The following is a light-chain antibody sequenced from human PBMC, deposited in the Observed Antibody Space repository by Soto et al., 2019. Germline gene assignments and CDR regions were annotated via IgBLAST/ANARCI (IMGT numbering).Light chain of an antibody. Sequence: DIQMTQSASTLSASVGDRVTITCRASQSISTWLAWYQQRPGKAPKLLISDTSTLEGGVPSRFSGSGYGTEFTLTISSLQPDDFASYYCQQYYNYPWTFGPGTKVDI. J-gene: IGKJ1*01. CDR1: QSISTW. CDR3: QQYYNYPWT. CDR2: DTS. V-gene: IGKV1-5*01.